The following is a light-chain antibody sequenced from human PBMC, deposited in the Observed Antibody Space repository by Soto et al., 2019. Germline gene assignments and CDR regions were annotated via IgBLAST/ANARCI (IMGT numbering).Light chain of an antibody. CDR2: AAS. Sequence: DIQMTQSPSSLSASVGDRVTITCRASQSISSYLNWYQQKPGKAPKPLIYAASSLQSGVPSRFSGSGSGTDFTLTVSSLQPEDFATYYCLQGHDDSGTFGQGTKVDIK. CDR3: LQGHDDSGT. CDR1: QSISSY. J-gene: IGKJ1*01. V-gene: IGKV1-39*01.